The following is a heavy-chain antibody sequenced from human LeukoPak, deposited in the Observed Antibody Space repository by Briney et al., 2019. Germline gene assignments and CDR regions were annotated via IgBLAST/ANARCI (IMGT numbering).Heavy chain of an antibody. CDR3: ARITQTAADY. CDR2: IKQDGSEK. Sequence: GGSLRLSCAASGFTFSNGWMSWVRQAPGKGLEWVANIKQDGSEKYYVDSVKGRFTISRDNAKNSLYLQMNSLRAEDTAVYYCARITQTAADYWGQGTLVTVSS. D-gene: IGHD6-13*01. J-gene: IGHJ4*02. V-gene: IGHV3-7*01. CDR1: GFTFSNGW.